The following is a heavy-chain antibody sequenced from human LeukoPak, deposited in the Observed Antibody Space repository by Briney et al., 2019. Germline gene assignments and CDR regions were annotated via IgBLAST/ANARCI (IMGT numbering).Heavy chain of an antibody. CDR1: GASISSYY. CDR3: ARHVDGPHPEGNSRLKWFDP. V-gene: IGHV4-59*08. Sequence: SETLSLTCTVSGASISSYYWSWIRQPPGKGLEWIGCIYDSGTTYYNPSLKSRVTISMDTYKNQLTLKLSSVTAADTAVFYCARHVDGPHPEGNSRLKWFDPWGQGTLATVSS. D-gene: IGHD2-21*02. CDR2: IYDSGTT. J-gene: IGHJ5*02.